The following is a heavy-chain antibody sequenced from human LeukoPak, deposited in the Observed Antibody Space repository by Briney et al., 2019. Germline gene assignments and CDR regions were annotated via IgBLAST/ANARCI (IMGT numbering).Heavy chain of an antibody. CDR3: ARDPPVLRFLEWLSTNPYYYYGMDV. Sequence: ASVKVSCKASGYTFTSYYMHWVRQAPGQGLEWMGIINPSGGSTSYAQKFQGRVTMTRDTSTSTVYMELSSLRSEDTAVYYCARDPPVLRFLEWLSTNPYYYYGMDVWGQGTTVTVSS. CDR1: GYTFTSYY. CDR2: INPSGGST. V-gene: IGHV1-46*01. D-gene: IGHD3-3*01. J-gene: IGHJ6*02.